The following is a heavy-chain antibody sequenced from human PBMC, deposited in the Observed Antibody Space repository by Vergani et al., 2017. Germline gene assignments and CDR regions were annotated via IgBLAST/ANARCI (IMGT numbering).Heavy chain of an antibody. CDR2: IYPADSDT. V-gene: IGHV5-51*01. J-gene: IGHJ4*02. CDR3: ARHTTYTDS. D-gene: IGHD1-1*01. CDR1: EYSFGNYW. Sequence: EVELVQSGPEMSKPGASLKISCQGSEYSFGNYWIGWVRQMPGKGLEWMVIIYPADSDTRYSPSFQGKVTISADKSISTAFLQWDSLKASDTALYDCARHTTYTDSWGQGTLVTVSS.